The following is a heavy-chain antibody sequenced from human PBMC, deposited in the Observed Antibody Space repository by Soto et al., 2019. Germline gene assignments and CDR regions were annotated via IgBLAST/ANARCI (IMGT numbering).Heavy chain of an antibody. J-gene: IGHJ4*02. CDR1: GGSISSGGYY. V-gene: IGHV4-31*03. CDR2: IYYKGST. CDR3: AGIVVAEEAHFDL. D-gene: IGHD2-2*01. Sequence: QVQLQESGPGLVKPSQTLSLTCTVSGGSISSGGYYWSWIRQHPGKGLEWIGYIYYKGSTYYNPSLKSRVTISVDTSTNQFSLKLSSVTAADTAVYFCAGIVVAEEAHFDLWGQGTRVTVST.